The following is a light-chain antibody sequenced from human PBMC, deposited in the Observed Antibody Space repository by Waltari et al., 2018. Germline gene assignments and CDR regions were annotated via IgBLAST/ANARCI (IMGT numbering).Light chain of an antibody. Sequence: QPVLPQSPSASASLGASVNLTCTLSSGRTSYVIAWHQQQPDKAPRFLMKLNSDGSHTQGDGIPDRFSGSSSGAERYLTISSLQSEDEADYYCQTWGNDIHIVFGGGTKLTVL. V-gene: IGLV4-69*01. J-gene: IGLJ2*01. CDR2: LNSDGSH. CDR3: QTWGNDIHIV. CDR1: SGRTSYV.